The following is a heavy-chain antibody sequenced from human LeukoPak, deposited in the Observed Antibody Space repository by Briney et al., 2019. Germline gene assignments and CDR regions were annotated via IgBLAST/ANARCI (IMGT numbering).Heavy chain of an antibody. CDR1: GFTVSNYY. CDR2: ISDTGNT. V-gene: IGHV3-53*01. J-gene: IGHJ4*02. Sequence: TGGSLRLSCAASGFTVSNYYMSWVRQAPGKGLEWVSAISDTGNTYHADSVKGRFTISRDSSKNTLFLQMNRLRPEDAAVYYCAKAPVTTCRGAFCYPFDYWGLGTLVTVSS. D-gene: IGHD2-15*01. CDR3: AKAPVTTCRGAFCYPFDY.